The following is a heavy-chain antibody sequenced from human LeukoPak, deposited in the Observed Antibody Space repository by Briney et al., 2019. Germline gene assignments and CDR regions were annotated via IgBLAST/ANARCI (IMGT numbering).Heavy chain of an antibody. D-gene: IGHD6-13*01. CDR2: IYYSGST. V-gene: IGHV4-59*08. J-gene: IGHJ4*02. Sequence: SETLSLTCTVSGGSISRYYWSWLRQPPGTGLEWIGYIYYSGSTNYNPSLKSRVTISVDTSKNQFSLKLSSVTAADTAVYYCARSRAAAGLDYWGQGTLVTVSS. CDR1: GGSISRYY. CDR3: ARSRAAAGLDY.